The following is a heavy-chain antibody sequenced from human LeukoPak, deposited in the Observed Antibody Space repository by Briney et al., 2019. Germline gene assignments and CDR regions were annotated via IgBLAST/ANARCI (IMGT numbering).Heavy chain of an antibody. CDR1: GFTFSSYS. J-gene: IGHJ3*02. Sequence: GGSLRLSCAASGFTFSSYSMNWVRQAPGKGLEWVSSISSSSSYIYYADSVKGRFTISRDNAKNSLYLQMNGLRAEDTAVYYCASEVSGYSYGYDAFDIWGQGTMVTVSS. CDR2: ISSSSSYI. D-gene: IGHD5-18*01. CDR3: ASEVSGYSYGYDAFDI. V-gene: IGHV3-21*01.